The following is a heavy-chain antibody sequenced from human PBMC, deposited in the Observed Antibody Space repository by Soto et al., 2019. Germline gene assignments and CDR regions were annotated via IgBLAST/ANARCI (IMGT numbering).Heavy chain of an antibody. CDR2: ISSGSGTT. CDR1: GFTFSSYS. V-gene: IGHV3-48*01. Sequence: EVQLVESGGGLVQPGGSLRLSCAVSGFTFSSYSMNWVRQAPGKGLEWVSYISSGSGTTYYADSVKGRFSISRDNANTSLYLQMNSLRVEDTAVYYCAKIGTYLRMDVWGQGTRVTVSS. J-gene: IGHJ6*02. CDR3: AKIGTYLRMDV. D-gene: IGHD3-10*01.